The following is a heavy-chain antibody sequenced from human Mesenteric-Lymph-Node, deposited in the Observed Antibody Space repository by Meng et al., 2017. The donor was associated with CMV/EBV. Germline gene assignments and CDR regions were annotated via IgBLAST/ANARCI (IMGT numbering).Heavy chain of an antibody. D-gene: IGHD6-19*01. CDR3: VKDVASTIAVAGTSGNYYFDY. J-gene: IGHJ4*02. CDR1: GFTFDDYA. CDR2: ISWNSGSI. V-gene: IGHV3-9*01. Sequence: SLKISCAASGFTFDDYAMHWVRQAPGKGLEWVSGISWNSGSIGYADSVKGRFTISRDNAKNTLYLQMNSLRPEDTALYYCVKDVASTIAVAGTSGNYYFDYWGQGTLVTVSS.